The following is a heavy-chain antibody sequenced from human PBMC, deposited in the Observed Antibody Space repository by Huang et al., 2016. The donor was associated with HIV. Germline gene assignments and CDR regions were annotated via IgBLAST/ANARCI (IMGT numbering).Heavy chain of an antibody. V-gene: IGHV4-34*02. CDR3: ARDATKNPRGWFDP. CDR2: INHIGSP. CDR1: GGSLSGYY. J-gene: IGHJ5*02. D-gene: IGHD3-10*01. Sequence: QVHLQQWGAGLLKSAETLSLTCAVYGGSLSGYYWSWLRQTPGKGLEWIGEINHIGSPNYNPSRKSRVSISMDGSKKQFSLKLRSISDADTAVYFCARDATKNPRGWFDPWGQGTLVTVSS.